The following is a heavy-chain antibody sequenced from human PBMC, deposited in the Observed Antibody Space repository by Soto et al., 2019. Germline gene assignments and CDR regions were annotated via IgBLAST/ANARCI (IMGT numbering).Heavy chain of an antibody. J-gene: IGHJ4*02. Sequence: GSLRLSCAASGFTFSNYWMTWVRQAPGKGLEWVANIKEDGSEKHYVDSVKGRFTISRDNAKNSLYLQMNSLRVEDTAAYFCSRDVVVGAKALNYWGQGALVTVSS. CDR1: GFTFSNYW. CDR3: SRDVVVGAKALNY. D-gene: IGHD2-15*01. V-gene: IGHV3-7*01. CDR2: IKEDGSEK.